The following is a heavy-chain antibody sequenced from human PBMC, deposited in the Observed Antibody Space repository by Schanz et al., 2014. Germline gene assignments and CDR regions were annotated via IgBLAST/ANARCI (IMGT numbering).Heavy chain of an antibody. CDR2: IVPIAGIT. J-gene: IGHJ5*02. Sequence: QILLVQPGPEVKKPGASVTVSCKASGYDFHIYAYSWVRQAPGQGLEWMGRIVPIAGITNYAQRFQGRVTITADKSSDTAYMELSSLRSEDTAVYYCAREVGLYDRGWFDPWGQGTLVTVSS. CDR3: AREVGLYDRGWFDP. D-gene: IGHD3-22*01. CDR1: GYDFHIYA. V-gene: IGHV1-69*04.